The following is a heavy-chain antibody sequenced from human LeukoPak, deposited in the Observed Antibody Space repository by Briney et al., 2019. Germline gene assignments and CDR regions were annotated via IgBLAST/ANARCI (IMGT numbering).Heavy chain of an antibody. CDR1: SVSIARTNSY. V-gene: IGHV4-39*01. CDR3: TRHQNYYDSEGWDFDS. Sequence: SSETLSLTCSVSSVSIARTNSYWAWIRQSPGKGLEWVGTIYHTGSTYTNPSLKSRVTMSVDTSKNQFSLKLSSVTAADTAVYYCTRHQNYYDSEGWDFDSWGQGSPVTVSS. CDR2: IYHTGST. D-gene: IGHD3-22*01. J-gene: IGHJ4*02.